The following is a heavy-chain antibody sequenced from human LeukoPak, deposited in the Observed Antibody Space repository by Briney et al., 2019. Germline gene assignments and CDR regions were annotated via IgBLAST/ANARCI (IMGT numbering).Heavy chain of an antibody. CDR3: ASKQWLVSDFDY. CDR2: ISSSSSYI. J-gene: IGHJ4*02. Sequence: GGSLRLSCAASRFTFSSYSMNWVRQAPGKGLEWVSSISSSSSYIYYADSVKGRFTISRDNAKTSLYLQMNSLRAEDTAVYYCASKQWLVSDFDYWGQGTLVTVSS. CDR1: RFTFSSYS. V-gene: IGHV3-21*06. D-gene: IGHD6-19*01.